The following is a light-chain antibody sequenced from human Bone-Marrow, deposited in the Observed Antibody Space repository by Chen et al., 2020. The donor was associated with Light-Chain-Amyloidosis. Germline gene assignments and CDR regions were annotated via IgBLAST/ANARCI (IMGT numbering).Light chain of an antibody. J-gene: IGLJ3*02. CDR2: KDT. Sequence: SYELTQPPSVSVSPGQSARITCSGDVLANRYSRWFQQMPGQAPVLVIYKDTERPSVIHDRFSGSSSGTIVTLTMTGAQVEDEADYYCYSAADNNRWVFGVGTKLTVL. CDR3: YSAADNNRWV. CDR1: VLANRY. V-gene: IGLV3-27*01.